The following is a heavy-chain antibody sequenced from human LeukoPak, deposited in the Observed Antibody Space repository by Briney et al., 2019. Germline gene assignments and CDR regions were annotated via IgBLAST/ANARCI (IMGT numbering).Heavy chain of an antibody. CDR1: GFTFSNAW. CDR3: ARDVGSGHFDY. J-gene: IGHJ4*02. Sequence: GGSLRLSCAASGFTFSNAWMSWVRQAPGKGLEWVANIKEDGSESYYVDSVKGRFTVSRDNAKNSVYMQMNSLRVEDTAVYFCARDVGSGHFDYWGQGTLVTVSS. D-gene: IGHD1-1*01. V-gene: IGHV3-7*01. CDR2: IKEDGSES.